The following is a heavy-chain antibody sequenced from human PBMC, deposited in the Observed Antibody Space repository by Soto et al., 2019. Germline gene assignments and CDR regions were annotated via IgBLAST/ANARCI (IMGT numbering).Heavy chain of an antibody. CDR1: GITFGSRA. V-gene: IGHV3-23*01. D-gene: IGHD1-7*01. J-gene: IGHJ4*02. CDR2: ITDTGGDT. CDR3: AKDRNYPRDQFHY. Sequence: GGSLRLSCVASGITFGSRAMSWVRQAPGEGLEWVSTITDTGGDTKYADSVRGRFTISRDNSKNTIFLHMDSLRAEDTAVYYCAKDRNYPRDQFHYWGQGTQVTVSS.